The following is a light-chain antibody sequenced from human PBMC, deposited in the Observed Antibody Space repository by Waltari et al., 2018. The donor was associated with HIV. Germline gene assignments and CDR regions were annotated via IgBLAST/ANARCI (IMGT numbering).Light chain of an antibody. J-gene: IGLJ2*01. CDR1: RSNIGTNT. CDR3: AAWDDSLNGAV. CDR2: SNN. Sequence: QSVLTQPPSASGTPGQRITISCSGGRSNIGTNTVTWCQQLPGTAPKLLIYSNNQRPSGVPDRLSGSKSGNSASLAISGLQSEDEADYYCAAWDDSLNGAVFGGGTKLTVL. V-gene: IGLV1-44*01.